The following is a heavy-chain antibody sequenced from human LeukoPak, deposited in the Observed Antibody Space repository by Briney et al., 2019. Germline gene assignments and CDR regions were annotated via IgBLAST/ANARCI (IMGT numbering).Heavy chain of an antibody. V-gene: IGHV3-53*05. Sequence: GGSLRLSCAASGFTVSNNYMSWVRQTPGKGLEWVSVIYVGGSAYYADSVKGRFTISRDNAKNSLYLQMNSLRAEDTALYYCAKDVDYYYGMDVWGQGTTVTVSS. CDR2: IYVGGSA. CDR3: AKDVDYYYGMDV. CDR1: GFTVSNNY. J-gene: IGHJ6*02.